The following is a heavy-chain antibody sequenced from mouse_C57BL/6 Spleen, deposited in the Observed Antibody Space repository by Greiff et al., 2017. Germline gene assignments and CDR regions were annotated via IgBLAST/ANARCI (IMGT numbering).Heavy chain of an antibody. V-gene: IGHV2-2*01. D-gene: IGHD2-4*01. CDR2: IWSGGST. CDR3: ARNGGYYDYDIDY. J-gene: IGHJ2*01. CDR1: GFSLTSYG. Sequence: QVPLKESGPGLVQPSQSLSITCTVSGFSLTSYGVHWVRQSPGKGLEWLGVIWSGGSTDYNAAFISRLSLSKDNSKSQVFFKMNSLQADDTAIYYCARNGGYYDYDIDYWGQGTTLTVSS.